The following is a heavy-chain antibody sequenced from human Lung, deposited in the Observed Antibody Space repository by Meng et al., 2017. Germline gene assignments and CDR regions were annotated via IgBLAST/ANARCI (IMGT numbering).Heavy chain of an antibody. CDR3: ARVRGVKTDY. D-gene: IGHD3-10*01. J-gene: IGHJ4*02. CDR2: ISYSGNT. Sequence: VQLQESGPGLVKPSETLSLTCTVSGGSISSYYWSWIRQPPGKGLEWIGYISYSGNTNYNPSLKSRVTISVDTSKNQFSLKLSSVTATDTAVYYCARVRGVKTDYWGQGTLVTVSS. V-gene: IGHV4-59*01. CDR1: GGSISSYY.